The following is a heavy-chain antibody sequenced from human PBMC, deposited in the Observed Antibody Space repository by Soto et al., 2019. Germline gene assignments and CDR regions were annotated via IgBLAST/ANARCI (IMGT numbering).Heavy chain of an antibody. CDR1: GYTFTSYC. Sequence: ASVKVSCKASGYTFTSYCISWVRHAPGQGLEWMGWISAYNGNTNYAQKLQGRVTMTTDTSTSTAYMELRSLRSDDTAVYYCARGYYDSSGYYLSYAFDIWGQGTMVTVSS. D-gene: IGHD3-22*01. V-gene: IGHV1-18*01. CDR2: ISAYNGNT. CDR3: ARGYYDSSGYYLSYAFDI. J-gene: IGHJ3*02.